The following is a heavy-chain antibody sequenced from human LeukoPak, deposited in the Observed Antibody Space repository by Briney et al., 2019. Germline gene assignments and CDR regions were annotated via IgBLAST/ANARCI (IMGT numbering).Heavy chain of an antibody. Sequence: GGSLRLSCAASGFTFSGSAMNWVRQASGKGLEWIGGIRRKSSNYATTYAAWGRGRLTITRDDAENTAYLQMNSLKTADTAVYYCTTLSGDNWNYGGNFDSWGQGTLVTVSS. CDR1: GFTFSGSA. D-gene: IGHD1-7*01. CDR3: TTLSGDNWNYGGNFDS. J-gene: IGHJ4*02. CDR2: IRRKSSNYAT. V-gene: IGHV3-73*01.